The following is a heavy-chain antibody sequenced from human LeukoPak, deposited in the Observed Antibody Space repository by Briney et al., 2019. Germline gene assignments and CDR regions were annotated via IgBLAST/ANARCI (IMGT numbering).Heavy chain of an antibody. Sequence: GGSLRLSCGASGFTFSSYAMSWVRQAPGKGLEWVSAISGSGGSTYYADSVKGRFTISRDNSKNTLYLQMNSLRAEDTAVYYCAKDDRYRGYFDYWGQGTLVTVSS. D-gene: IGHD1-26*01. CDR3: AKDDRYRGYFDY. CDR2: ISGSGGST. V-gene: IGHV3-23*01. J-gene: IGHJ4*02. CDR1: GFTFSSYA.